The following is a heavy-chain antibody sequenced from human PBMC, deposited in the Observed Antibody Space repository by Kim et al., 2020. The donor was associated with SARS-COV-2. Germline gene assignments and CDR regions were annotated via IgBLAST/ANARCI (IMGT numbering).Heavy chain of an antibody. V-gene: IGHV1-18*01. CDR3: ARDVSLAHGLDS. D-gene: IGHD3-3*02. Sequence: ASVKVSCKASGYRFISYGINWVRQAPGQGLEWMGRINPYNGNTKSAEKVQGRVTMTADTSTSTAYMELTSLRLDDTAAYFCARDVSLAHGLDSWGQGTLVIVTS. J-gene: IGHJ4*02. CDR2: INPYNGNT. CDR1: GYRFISYG.